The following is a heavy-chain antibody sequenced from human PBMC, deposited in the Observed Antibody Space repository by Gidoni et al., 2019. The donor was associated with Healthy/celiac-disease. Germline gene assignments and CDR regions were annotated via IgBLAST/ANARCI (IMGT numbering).Heavy chain of an antibody. Sequence: QVQLQQWGAGLLKPSETLSLTCAVYGGSFSGYYWSWIRQPPGKGLEWIGEINHSGSTNYNPSLKSRVTISVDTSKNQFSLKLSSVTAADTAVYYCARGLNYYDSSGYYLGWFDPWGQGTLVTVSS. CDR2: INHSGST. V-gene: IGHV4-34*01. J-gene: IGHJ5*02. CDR3: ARGLNYYDSSGYYLGWFDP. CDR1: GGSFSGYY. D-gene: IGHD3-22*01.